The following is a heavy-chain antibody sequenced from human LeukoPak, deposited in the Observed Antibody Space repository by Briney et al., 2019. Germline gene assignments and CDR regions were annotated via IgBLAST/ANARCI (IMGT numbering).Heavy chain of an antibody. V-gene: IGHV3-23*01. CDR2: ISGSGGST. CDR3: AKTTDRDYYYYYGMDV. D-gene: IGHD3-10*01. CDR1: GFTFSSYA. J-gene: IGHJ6*02. Sequence: GGSLRLSCAASGFTFSSYAMSWVRQAPGKGLEWVSAISGSGGSTYYADSVKGRFTISRDNSKNTLYLQMNSLRAEDTAVYYCAKTTDRDYYYYYGMDVWGQGTTVTVSS.